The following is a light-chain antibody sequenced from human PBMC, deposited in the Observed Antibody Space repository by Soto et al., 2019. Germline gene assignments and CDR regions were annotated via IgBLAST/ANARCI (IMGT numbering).Light chain of an antibody. V-gene: IGKV3-15*01. CDR2: GAS. J-gene: IGKJ5*01. CDR3: QQYNNWPLT. CDR1: QSGSSSY. Sequence: EIVLTQSPGTLSLSPGERATLSCRASQSGSSSYLAWYQQKPGQAPRLLIYGASTRATGIPARFSGSGSGTEFTLTISSLQSEDFAVYYCQQYNNWPLTFGQGTRLEIK.